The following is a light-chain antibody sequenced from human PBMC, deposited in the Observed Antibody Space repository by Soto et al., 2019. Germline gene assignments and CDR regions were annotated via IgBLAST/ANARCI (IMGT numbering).Light chain of an antibody. CDR1: SSDVGGYNY. Sequence: SALTQPPSASGSPGQSVTISCTGTSSDVGGYNYVSWYQQHPGKAPKLMIYEVSKRPSGVPDRFSGSKSGNTASLTVSGLEAEDEADYYCSSYACSNNFVFGSGTGVTVL. CDR2: EVS. V-gene: IGLV2-8*01. J-gene: IGLJ1*01. CDR3: SSYACSNNFV.